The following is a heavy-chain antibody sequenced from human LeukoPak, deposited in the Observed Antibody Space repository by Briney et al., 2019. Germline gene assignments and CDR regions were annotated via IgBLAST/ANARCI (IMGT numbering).Heavy chain of an antibody. Sequence: SVKVSCKVSGYTLTELSMHWVRQAPGKGLEWMGVFDPEDGETIYAQKFQGRVTMTRNTSISTAYMELSSLRSEDTAVYYCARTYYYDSGSDNWFDPWGQGTLVTVSS. CDR3: ARTYYYDSGSDNWFDP. CDR2: FDPEDGET. J-gene: IGHJ5*02. CDR1: GYTLTELS. V-gene: IGHV1-24*01. D-gene: IGHD3-10*01.